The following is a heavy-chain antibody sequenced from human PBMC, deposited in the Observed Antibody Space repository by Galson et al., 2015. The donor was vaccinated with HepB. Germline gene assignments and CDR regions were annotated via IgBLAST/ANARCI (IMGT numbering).Heavy chain of an antibody. V-gene: IGHV3-49*03. CDR1: GFTFGDYA. CDR3: TRGVKYYYDSSGPHYFDY. CDR2: IRSKANGGTT. J-gene: IGHJ4*02. Sequence: SLRLSCAASGFTFGDYAMSWFRQAPGKGLEWVGFIRSKANGGTTEYAASVKGRFTISRDDSKSIAYLQMNSLKTEDTAVYYCTRGVKYYYDSSGPHYFDYWGQGTLVTVSS. D-gene: IGHD3-22*01.